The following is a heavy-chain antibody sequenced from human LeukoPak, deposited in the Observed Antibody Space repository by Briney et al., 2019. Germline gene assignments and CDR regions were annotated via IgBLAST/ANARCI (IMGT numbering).Heavy chain of an antibody. J-gene: IGHJ6*03. CDR2: IYPSDSDT. CDR1: GYSFTSYW. D-gene: IGHD6-6*01. CDR3: ARRFGTSSSLGSRYYMDV. Sequence: GESLKISCEASGYSFTSYWIAWVRQMPEKGLEWMGIIYPSDSDTRYSPSFLGQVTISADKSISTAYMQWSSLKASDTAIYYCARRFGTSSSLGSRYYMDVWGKGTTVTVSS. V-gene: IGHV5-51*01.